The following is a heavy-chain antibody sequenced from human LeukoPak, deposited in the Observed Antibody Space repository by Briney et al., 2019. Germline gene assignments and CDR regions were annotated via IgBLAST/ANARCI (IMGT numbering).Heavy chain of an antibody. CDR2: INPNSGGT. V-gene: IGHV1-2*02. CDR3: ARVISGSYQALDY. CDR1: GYTFSHYH. J-gene: IGHJ4*02. D-gene: IGHD1-26*01. Sequence: ASVKVSCKTAGYTFSHYHIHWVRQAPGQGLQWMGWINPNSGGTILGQKFQGRVTMTRDTSPSTVYMELSSLRSEDTAVYYCARVISGSYQALDYWGRGTLVTVSS.